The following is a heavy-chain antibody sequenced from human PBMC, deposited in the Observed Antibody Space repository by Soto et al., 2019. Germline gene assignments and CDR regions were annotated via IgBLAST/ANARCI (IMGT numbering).Heavy chain of an antibody. CDR1: GFTVSANY. V-gene: IGHV3-66*01. CDR2: LYSGGNT. Sequence: EVQLVESGGGLVQPGGSLRLSCAASGFTVSANYLSWVRQAPGKGLEWVSVLYSGGNTYYADSVKVRFIISRDISKNTLYLQMNSLRAEDTAVYYCARSLGYCRSSSCFVGVMDVWGKGTTVTVSA. D-gene: IGHD2-2*01. J-gene: IGHJ6*04. CDR3: ARSLGYCRSSSCFVGVMDV.